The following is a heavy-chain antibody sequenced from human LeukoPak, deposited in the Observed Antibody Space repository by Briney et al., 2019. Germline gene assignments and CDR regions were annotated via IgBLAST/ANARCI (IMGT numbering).Heavy chain of an antibody. CDR1: GFTFSSYW. CDR3: ARDRAERWLQSAVYYFDY. CDR2: IKQDGSEK. D-gene: IGHD5-24*01. V-gene: IGHV3-7*01. Sequence: GGSLRLSCAASGFTFSSYWMSWVRQAPGKGLEWVANIKQDGSEKYYVDSVKGRFTISRDNAKNSLYLQMNSLRAEDTAVYYCARDRAERWLQSAVYYFDYWGQGTLVTVSS. J-gene: IGHJ4*02.